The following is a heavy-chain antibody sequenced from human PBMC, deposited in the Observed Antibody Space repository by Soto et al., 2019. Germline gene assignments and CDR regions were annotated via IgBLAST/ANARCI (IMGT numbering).Heavy chain of an antibody. CDR1: GYSFTIYW. D-gene: IGHD3-22*01. Sequence: GESLKISCKGSGYSFTIYWIGWVRQMPGKGLGWMGIIYPGDSDTRYSPSFQGQVTISADKSISTAYLQWSSLKASDTAMYYCARPSNYYDSSGYYDYWGQGTLVTVSS. CDR2: IYPGDSDT. V-gene: IGHV5-51*01. CDR3: ARPSNYYDSSGYYDY. J-gene: IGHJ4*02.